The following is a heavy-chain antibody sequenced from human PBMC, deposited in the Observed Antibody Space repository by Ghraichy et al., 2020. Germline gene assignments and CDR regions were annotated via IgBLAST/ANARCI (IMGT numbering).Heavy chain of an antibody. D-gene: IGHD3-10*01. Sequence: GGGRGGVSGMSASGGSTDYADSVKGRFTISRDNSKNTLYLQMNSLRAEDTAVYYCAKGVHGSGSYYIDYWGQGTLVTVSS. CDR2: MSASGGST. J-gene: IGHJ4*02. CDR3: AKGVHGSGSYYIDY. V-gene: IGHV3-23*01.